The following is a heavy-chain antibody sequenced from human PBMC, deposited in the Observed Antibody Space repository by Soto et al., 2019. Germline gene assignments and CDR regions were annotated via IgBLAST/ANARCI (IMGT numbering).Heavy chain of an antibody. CDR3: ARQLGYCSGGTCFEFDY. CDR2: ISSSGKTM. J-gene: IGHJ4*01. CDR1: GFTFSDYY. D-gene: IGHD2-15*01. V-gene: IGHV3-11*01. Sequence: PGGSLRLSCAASGFTFSDYYMSWIRQAPGKGLEWISYISSSGKTMYYADSVKGRPTISRDNAKNSLYLQMNSLRAEDTAVYYCARQLGYCSGGTCFEFDYWGHGTLVTVSS.